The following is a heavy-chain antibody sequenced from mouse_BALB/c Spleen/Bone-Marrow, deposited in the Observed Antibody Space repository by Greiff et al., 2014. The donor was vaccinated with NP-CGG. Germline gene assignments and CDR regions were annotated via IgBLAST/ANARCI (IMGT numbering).Heavy chain of an antibody. CDR1: GFTFSSYG. J-gene: IGHJ2*01. D-gene: IGHD3-2*02. CDR3: TRRPLQANSYFDC. CDR2: IGSGGSST. Sequence: EVKLMESGGDLVKPGGSLKLSCVASGFTFSSYGMSWVRQTPDKRLGWVATIGSGGSSTYYPASVKGRFTISRDNAKSTLYLQMSSLNSEDTAMYYCTRRPLQANSYFDCWGQGTTLTVSS. V-gene: IGHV5-6*02.